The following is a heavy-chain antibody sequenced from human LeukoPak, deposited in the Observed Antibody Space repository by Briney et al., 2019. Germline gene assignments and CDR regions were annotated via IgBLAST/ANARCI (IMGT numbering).Heavy chain of an antibody. J-gene: IGHJ6*03. CDR3: ARGMKYSTGWYYMDV. D-gene: IGHD6-19*01. Sequence: GGSLRLSCAASGFTFSSYAMSWVRQAPGKGLEWVSVISGSGDETYYADSVKGRFTISRDNSKNTLYIQMNSLRAEDTAVYYCARGMKYSTGWYYMDVWGKGTTVTISS. CDR2: ISGSGDET. V-gene: IGHV3-23*01. CDR1: GFTFSSYA.